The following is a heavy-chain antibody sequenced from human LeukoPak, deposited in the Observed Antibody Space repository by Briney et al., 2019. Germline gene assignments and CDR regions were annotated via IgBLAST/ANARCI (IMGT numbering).Heavy chain of an antibody. CDR3: VREMGGYPFDH. D-gene: IGHD5-12*01. Sequence: GGSQRLSCAASGFTFSSFEMNWVRQAPGKGLEWVSYISTSGSTTYYADSVKGRFTISRDNAKNSLYLQMNSLRAEDTAIYYCVREMGGYPFDHWGQGTLVTVSS. J-gene: IGHJ4*02. CDR1: GFTFSSFE. V-gene: IGHV3-48*03. CDR2: ISTSGSTT.